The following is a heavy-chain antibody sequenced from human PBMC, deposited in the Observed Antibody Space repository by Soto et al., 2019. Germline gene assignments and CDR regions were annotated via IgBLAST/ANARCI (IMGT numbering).Heavy chain of an antibody. CDR3: ANLNTMIGDSDAFDI. V-gene: IGHV3-64*02. CDR1: GFTFSHYA. J-gene: IGHJ3*02. D-gene: IGHD3-22*01. Sequence: GGSLRLSCAASGFTFSHYAMDWVRQAPGKGLECLSAITNSGDKAFYADSVKGRFAISRDNSKNTLYLQMNSLRAEDTAVYYCANLNTMIGDSDAFDIWGQGTMVTVSS. CDR2: ITNSGDKA.